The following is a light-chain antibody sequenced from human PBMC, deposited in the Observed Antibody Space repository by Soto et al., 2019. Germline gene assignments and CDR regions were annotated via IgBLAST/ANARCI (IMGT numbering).Light chain of an antibody. CDR1: GSTIGSNT. Sequence: QSVLTQPPSASGPPGQRVTISCSGSGSTIGSNTVDWYQQLPGTAPKLLIYSNDQRPLGVPDRFSVSRSGTSASLAITGLQADDEGIYYCGAWGNNLNGPGVFGGGTKLTVL. CDR3: GAWGNNLNGPGV. J-gene: IGLJ3*02. V-gene: IGLV1-44*01. CDR2: SND.